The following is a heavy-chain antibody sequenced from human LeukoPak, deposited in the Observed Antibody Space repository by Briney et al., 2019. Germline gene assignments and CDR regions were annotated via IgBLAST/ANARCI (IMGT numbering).Heavy chain of an antibody. CDR2: IYPNSGAT. V-gene: IGHV1-2*02. D-gene: IGHD2-8*02. Sequence: ASVKVSCKTSGYTFTDYYIHWVRQAPGEGLEWMGWIYPNSGATNSAQNFKGRLTMTRDTSISTAYMELSGLRSDDTAIYYCARYLVGNIDAFDFWGQGTMVTVSS. CDR3: ARYLVGNIDAFDF. CDR1: GYTFTDYY. J-gene: IGHJ3*01.